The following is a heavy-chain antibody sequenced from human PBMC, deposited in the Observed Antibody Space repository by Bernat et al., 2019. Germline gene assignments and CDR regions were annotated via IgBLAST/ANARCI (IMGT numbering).Heavy chain of an antibody. CDR3: ARTIIAAAGTAASYCFDY. CDR2: IYYSGST. V-gene: IGHV4-39*01. Sequence: QLQESGPGLVKPSETLSLTCTVSGGSISSSSYYWGWIRQPPGKGLEWIGSIYYSGSTYYNPSLKSRVTISVDTSKNQFSLKLSSVTAADTAVYYCARTIIAAAGTAASYCFDYWGQGTLVTVSS. CDR1: GGSISSSSYY. J-gene: IGHJ4*02. D-gene: IGHD6-13*01.